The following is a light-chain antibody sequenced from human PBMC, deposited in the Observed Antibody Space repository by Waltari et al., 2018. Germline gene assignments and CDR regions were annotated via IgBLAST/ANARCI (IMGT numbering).Light chain of an antibody. CDR3: QDSYSTLSFV. CDR1: QSITTA. J-gene: IGKJ3*01. CDR2: AAS. Sequence: DIQLAQSPSSLSASVGDTVTITCRASQSITTALNWYQQRPGQAPRLLIYAASNWAGGVPSRFSGSGSGTDFTLTINGLQPEDFATYYCQDSYSTLSFVFGPGTRVDVK. V-gene: IGKV1-39*01.